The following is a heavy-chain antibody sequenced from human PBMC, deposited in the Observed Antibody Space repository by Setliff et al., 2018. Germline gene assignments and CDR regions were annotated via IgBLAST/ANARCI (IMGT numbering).Heavy chain of an antibody. J-gene: IGHJ6*02. Sequence: ASVKVSCKASGYTFTGYYMHWVRQAPGQGLEWMGWINPNSGGSTSYAQKFQGRVTMTRDTSTSTVYMELSSLRSEDTAVYYCAGTYYNFWSALDYYYYGMDVWGQGTTVTVSS. CDR3: AGTYYNFWSALDYYYYGMDV. CDR1: GYTFTGYY. V-gene: IGHV1-46*01. D-gene: IGHD3-3*01. CDR2: INPNSGGST.